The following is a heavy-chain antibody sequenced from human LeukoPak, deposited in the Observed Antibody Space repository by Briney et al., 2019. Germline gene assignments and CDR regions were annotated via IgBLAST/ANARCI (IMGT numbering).Heavy chain of an antibody. J-gene: IGHJ3*02. CDR3: ARGSVVTSWAFDI. CDR1: GFTVSSTY. Sequence: GGSLRLSCAASGFTVSSTYMSWVRRIPGKGLEWVSVISSGGNTYYTDSVKGRFTISRDGSKNTLYLQMNSLRVEDTAVYYCARGSVVTSWAFDIWGQGTMVTVSS. V-gene: IGHV3-66*01. D-gene: IGHD2-21*02. CDR2: ISSGGNT.